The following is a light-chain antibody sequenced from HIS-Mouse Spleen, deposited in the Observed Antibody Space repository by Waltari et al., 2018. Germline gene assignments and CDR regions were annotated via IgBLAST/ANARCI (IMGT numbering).Light chain of an antibody. Sequence: QSALTQPASVSGSPGQSITISCTGTSSDVGGYNYVSWYQQHPGTAPKLMIDNVKNRPSGVSHRFSGSKSCNTASLTISGLQAEDEADYYCSSYTSSSTRVFGGGTKLTVL. CDR2: NVK. CDR3: SSYTSSSTRV. V-gene: IGLV2-14*03. CDR1: SSDVGGYNY. J-gene: IGLJ3*02.